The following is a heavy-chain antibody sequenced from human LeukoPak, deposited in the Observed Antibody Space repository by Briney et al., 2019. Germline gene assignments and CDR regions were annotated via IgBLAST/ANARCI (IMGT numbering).Heavy chain of an antibody. CDR1: GFTFSSYA. Sequence: QPGGSLRLSCAASGFTFSSYAMSWVRQVPGKGLEWVSAISGSGGSTYYADSVKGRFTISRDNSKNTLYLQVNSLRAEDTAVYYCAKGGVVPAAILLWFDPWGQGTLVTVSS. CDR2: ISGSGGST. V-gene: IGHV3-23*01. J-gene: IGHJ5*02. D-gene: IGHD2-2*01. CDR3: AKGGVVPAAILLWFDP.